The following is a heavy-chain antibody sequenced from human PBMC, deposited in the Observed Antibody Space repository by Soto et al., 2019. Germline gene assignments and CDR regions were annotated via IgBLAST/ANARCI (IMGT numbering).Heavy chain of an antibody. D-gene: IGHD6-25*01. CDR1: GIMSSGYG. V-gene: IGHV1-69*09. CDR2: INPILDST. J-gene: IGHJ4*02. CDR3: ATMKRARLDS. Sequence: EQVVQSGPAMKEPGSSVKVSCRASGIMSSGYGFSWVRQAPGQGLEWVGMINPILDSTHYAQNLKGRVSLSVDKSTDTAYLEVTSLGLEDTGVYFCATMKRARLDSWGRGTVVTVSS.